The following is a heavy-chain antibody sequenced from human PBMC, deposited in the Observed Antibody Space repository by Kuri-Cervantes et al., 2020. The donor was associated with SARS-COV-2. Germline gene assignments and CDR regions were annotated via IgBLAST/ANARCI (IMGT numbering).Heavy chain of an antibody. V-gene: IGHV3-30*02. CDR2: IRYDGSNK. CDR3: AIGRYYDFWSGYYTDAFGI. Sequence: GGSLRLSCAASGFTFSSYGMHWVRQAPGKGLEWVAFIRYDGSNKYYADSVKGRFTISRDNSKNTLYLQMNSLRAEDTAVYYCAIGRYYDFWSGYYTDAFGIWGQGTMVTVSS. J-gene: IGHJ3*02. CDR1: GFTFSSYG. D-gene: IGHD3-3*01.